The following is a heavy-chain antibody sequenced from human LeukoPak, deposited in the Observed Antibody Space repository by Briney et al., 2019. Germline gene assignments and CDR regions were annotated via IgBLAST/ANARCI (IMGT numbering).Heavy chain of an antibody. J-gene: IGHJ2*01. Sequence: SETLSLTCAVYGGSFSGYYWSWIRQPPGKGLEWSGEINHSGSTNYNPSLKSRVTISVDTSKNQFSLKLSSVTPAATAVYYCARGVYYDSSGYYYGFNWYFDLWGRGTLVTVSS. CDR2: INHSGST. CDR3: ARGVYYDSSGYYYGFNWYFDL. V-gene: IGHV4-34*01. D-gene: IGHD3-22*01. CDR1: GGSFSGYY.